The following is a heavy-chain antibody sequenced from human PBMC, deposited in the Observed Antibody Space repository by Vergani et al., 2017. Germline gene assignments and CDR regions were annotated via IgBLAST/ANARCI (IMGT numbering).Heavy chain of an antibody. CDR2: IKSKTDGGTT. Sequence: EVQLVESGGGLVKPGGSLRLSCAASGFTFSNAWMSWVRQAPGKGLEWVGRIKSKTDGGTTDYAAPVKGRFTISRDNAKNSLYLQMNSLRAEDTALYYCAKDIGIFNTIGLVDYWGQGTLVTVSS. CDR3: AKDIGIFNTIGLVDY. J-gene: IGHJ4*02. CDR1: GFTFSNAW. V-gene: IGHV3-15*05. D-gene: IGHD3-3*02.